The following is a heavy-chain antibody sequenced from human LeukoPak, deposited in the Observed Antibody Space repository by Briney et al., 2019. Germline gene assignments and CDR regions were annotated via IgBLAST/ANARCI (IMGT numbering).Heavy chain of an antibody. D-gene: IGHD6-13*01. CDR2: FDPEDGET. J-gene: IGHJ6*02. CDR1: GYTLTELS. V-gene: IGHV1-24*01. CDR3: ATDTGYSSSWLNYYYYGMDV. Sequence: ASVKVSRKVSGYTLTELSMHWVRQAPGKGLEWMGGFDPEDGETIYAQKFQGRVTMTEDTSTDTAYMELSSLRSEDTAVYYCATDTGYSSSWLNYYYYGMDVWGQGTTVTVSS.